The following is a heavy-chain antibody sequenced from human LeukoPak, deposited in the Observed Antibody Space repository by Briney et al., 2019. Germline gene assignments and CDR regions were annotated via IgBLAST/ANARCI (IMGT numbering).Heavy chain of an antibody. Sequence: PGGSLRLYCATSGLTVSRIFMTWVRQAPGKGLEWVSVIDNGGTTYYADSVKGRFTISRDNSKNALYLQMNNLRPEDTAIYYCAADAGSIKWYYFWGQGTLVTVSP. V-gene: IGHV3-53*01. D-gene: IGHD2-15*01. CDR2: IDNGGTT. CDR3: AADAGSIKWYYF. J-gene: IGHJ4*02. CDR1: GLTVSRIF.